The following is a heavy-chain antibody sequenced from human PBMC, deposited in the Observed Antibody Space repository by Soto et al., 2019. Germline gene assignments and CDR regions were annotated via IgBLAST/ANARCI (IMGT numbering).Heavy chain of an antibody. CDR2: ASASGERT. CDR1: GVSFETYA. J-gene: IGHJ4*02. Sequence: GGPLRSPGAASGVSFETYAMTWVRKAPGKVRDWFSAASASGERTYTADSARGRFLISRDCSKTMPFLEMDGLRGEDSAVYSCARDRRPRNTIFGVVCGGWGQGTLVTVSS. CDR3: ARDRRPRNTIFGVVCGG. V-gene: IGHV3-23*01. D-gene: IGHD3-3*02.